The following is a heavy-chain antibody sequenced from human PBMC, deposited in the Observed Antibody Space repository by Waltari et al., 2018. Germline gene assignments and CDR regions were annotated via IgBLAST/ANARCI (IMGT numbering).Heavy chain of an antibody. J-gene: IGHJ6*02. CDR1: GGTFSSYA. CDR2: IIPIFGTA. Sequence: QVQLVQSGAEVKKPGSSVKVSCKASGGTFSSYAISWVRQAPGQGLEWMGGIIPIFGTANYAQKFQGRVTITTDESTSTAYMELSSLRSEDTAVYYCARSAAARSYYYYYGMDVWGQGTTVTVSS. D-gene: IGHD6-25*01. V-gene: IGHV1-69*05. CDR3: ARSAAARSYYYYYGMDV.